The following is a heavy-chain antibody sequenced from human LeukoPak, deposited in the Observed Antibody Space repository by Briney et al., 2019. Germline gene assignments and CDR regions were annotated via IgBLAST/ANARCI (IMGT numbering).Heavy chain of an antibody. CDR3: ARDQPRDYDFWSGYPQKNWFDP. D-gene: IGHD3-3*01. CDR2: ISFDGKKE. Sequence: GSLRLSCAASDSTFSSYSMHWVRQAPGKGLEWVAVISFDGKKEYYADSVKGRFTISRDNSKNTLFLEMNSLRSEDTALCYCARDQPRDYDFWSGYPQKNWFDPWGQGTLVTVSS. J-gene: IGHJ5*02. CDR1: DSTFSSYS. V-gene: IGHV3-30*04.